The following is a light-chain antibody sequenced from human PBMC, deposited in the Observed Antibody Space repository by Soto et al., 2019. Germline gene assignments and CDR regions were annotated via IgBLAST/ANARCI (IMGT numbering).Light chain of an antibody. CDR1: QTVRSN. V-gene: IGKV3-15*01. CDR3: QQYNDWPRT. J-gene: IGKJ1*01. Sequence: ELVMTQSPATLSLSPGDRATLSCRASQTVRSNLAWYQQKSGQAPRVLIHGASTRATGVPDRFSGSGSGTDFTLTISSLQSEDFAVYYCQQYNDWPRTFGQGTKVDIK. CDR2: GAS.